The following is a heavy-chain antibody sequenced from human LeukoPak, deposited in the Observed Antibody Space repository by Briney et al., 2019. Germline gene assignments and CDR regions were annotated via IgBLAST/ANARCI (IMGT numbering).Heavy chain of an antibody. J-gene: IGHJ5*02. Sequence: PSETLSHTCTVPGGSISSSSYYWGWIRQPPGKGLEWIGSIYYSGSTYYNPSLKSRVTISVDTSKNQFSLKLSSVTAADTAVYYCARLYYDFWSGPAYNWFDPWGQGTLVTVSS. CDR2: IYYSGST. CDR1: GGSISSSSYY. CDR3: ARLYYDFWSGPAYNWFDP. D-gene: IGHD3-3*01. V-gene: IGHV4-39*01.